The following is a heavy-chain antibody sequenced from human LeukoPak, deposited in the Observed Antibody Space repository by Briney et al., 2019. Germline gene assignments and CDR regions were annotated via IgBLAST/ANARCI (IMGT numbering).Heavy chain of an antibody. V-gene: IGHV3-53*01. CDR3: TRDQINY. CDR2: IFSNGDT. J-gene: IGHJ4*02. Sequence: GGSLTLSCTACDFTVSRYYMLWLRQAPGKGLEWVSLIFSNGDTHYGGSVKGRFTISKDTSNNTVSLQMNSLRVEDTATYYCTRDQINYWGRGTLATVSS. CDR1: DFTVSRYY.